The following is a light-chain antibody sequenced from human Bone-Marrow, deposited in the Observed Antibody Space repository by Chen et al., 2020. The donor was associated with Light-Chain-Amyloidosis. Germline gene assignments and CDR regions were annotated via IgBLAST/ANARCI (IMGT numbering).Light chain of an antibody. CDR2: ANT. CDR3: QSYDSKLDVV. J-gene: IGLJ2*01. CDR1: RSNIGAGYD. V-gene: IGLV1-40*01. Sequence: QSLLPHPPSVSGAPGQRVTISSTGTRSNIGAGYDVHWYQQLPGAAPKLLISANTNRPAGVPDRFSGSTSGTSASLAITGLQADDEADYYCQSYDSKLDVVFGGGTKVTVL.